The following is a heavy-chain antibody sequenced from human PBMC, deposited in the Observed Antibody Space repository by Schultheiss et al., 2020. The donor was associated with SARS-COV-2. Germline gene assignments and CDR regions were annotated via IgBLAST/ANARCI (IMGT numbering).Heavy chain of an antibody. D-gene: IGHD6-13*01. Sequence: SLRLSCAASGFTFDDYAMHWVRQAPGKGLEWVSGISWNSGSIGYADSVKGRFTISRDNAKNSLYLQMNSLRAEDTAVYYCARVSGGSTYYYYYMDVWGKGTTVTVSS. CDR1: GFTFDDYA. J-gene: IGHJ6*03. CDR3: ARVSGGSTYYYYYMDV. V-gene: IGHV3-9*01. CDR2: ISWNSGSI.